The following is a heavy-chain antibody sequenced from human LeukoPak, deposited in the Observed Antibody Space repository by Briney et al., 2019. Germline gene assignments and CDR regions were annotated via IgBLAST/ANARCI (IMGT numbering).Heavy chain of an antibody. J-gene: IGHJ5*02. D-gene: IGHD6-19*01. CDR1: GGSISSSSYY. CDR3: ARDLAYSSGWYDSKGGWFDP. Sequence: KPSETLSLTCTVSGGSISSSSYYWGWIRQPPGKGLEWIGSIYYSGSTYYNPSLKSRVTISVDTSKNQFSLKLSSVTAADTAVYYCARDLAYSSGWYDSKGGWFDPWGQGTLVTVSS. CDR2: IYYSGST. V-gene: IGHV4-39*07.